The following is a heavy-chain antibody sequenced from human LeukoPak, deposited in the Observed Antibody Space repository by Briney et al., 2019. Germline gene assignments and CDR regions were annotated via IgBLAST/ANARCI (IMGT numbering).Heavy chain of an antibody. CDR3: ARGDWIAHDY. CDR2: IYYSGST. Sequence: PSETLSLTCTVAGASISSFYWSWVRQSPGKGLEWIGYIYYSGSTNYNPSLKSRVTKSVDTSKNQFSLKLSSVTAADTAVYYCARGDWIAHDYWGQGTLVTVSS. V-gene: IGHV4-59*01. J-gene: IGHJ4*02. CDR1: GASISSFY. D-gene: IGHD2-2*03.